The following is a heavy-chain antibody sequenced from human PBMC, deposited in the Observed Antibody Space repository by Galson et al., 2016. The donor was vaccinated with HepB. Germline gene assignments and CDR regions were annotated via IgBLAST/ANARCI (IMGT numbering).Heavy chain of an antibody. CDR3: ASTLFYTDSACHNWLDP. D-gene: IGHD2/OR15-2a*01. J-gene: IGHJ5*02. Sequence: SLRLSCAASGFTLRNHAVHWVRQAPGQGLEWVAVIWHDGSEKFYAASVEGRFAISRDNLRNTVYLQMNSLRVEDTAMYHCASTLFYTDSACHNWLDPWGQGTLVTVSS. CDR2: IWHDGSEK. CDR1: GFTLRNHA. V-gene: IGHV3-33*08.